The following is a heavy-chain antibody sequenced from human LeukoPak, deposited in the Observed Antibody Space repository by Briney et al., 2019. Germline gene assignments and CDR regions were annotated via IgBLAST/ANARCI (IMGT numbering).Heavy chain of an antibody. CDR1: GYTFTGYY. CDR2: INPNSGGT. J-gene: IGHJ6*02. V-gene: IGHV1-2*02. D-gene: IGHD1-1*01. Sequence: ASVKVSCKASGYTFTGYYMHWVRQAPGQGLEWMGWINPNSGGTNYAQKFQGRVTMTRDTSISTAYMELSRLRSDDTAVYYCARVSQLERRSYYYYYGMDVWGQGATVTVSS. CDR3: ARVSQLERRSYYYYYGMDV.